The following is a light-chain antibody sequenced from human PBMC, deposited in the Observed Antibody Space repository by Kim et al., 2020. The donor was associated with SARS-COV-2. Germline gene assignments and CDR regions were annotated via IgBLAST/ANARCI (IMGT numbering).Light chain of an antibody. CDR2: EVS. Sequence: GQSVTISCTGTGSDVGGYNYVSWYQQHPGKVPKLMIFEVSKRPSGVPDRFSGSKSGNTASLTVSGLQAEDEADYYCSSYRGNSNFVFGGGTKVTVL. V-gene: IGLV2-8*01. CDR3: SSYRGNSNFV. CDR1: GSDVGGYNY. J-gene: IGLJ2*01.